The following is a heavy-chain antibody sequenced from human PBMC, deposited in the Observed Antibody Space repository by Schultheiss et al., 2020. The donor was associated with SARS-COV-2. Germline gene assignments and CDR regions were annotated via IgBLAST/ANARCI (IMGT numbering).Heavy chain of an antibody. D-gene: IGHD2-15*01. CDR3: ARHHFSGYCTGGSCEYYYYYYGMDV. CDR1: GGSFSGYY. J-gene: IGHJ6*02. Sequence: SETLSLTCAVYGGSFSGYYWSWIRQHPGKGLEWIGYIYYSGSTYYNPSLQSRVSISVDTSKNQFSLNLSSVTAADTAVYYCARHHFSGYCTGGSCEYYYYYYGMDVWGQGTTVTVSS. CDR2: IYYSGST. V-gene: IGHV4-59*08.